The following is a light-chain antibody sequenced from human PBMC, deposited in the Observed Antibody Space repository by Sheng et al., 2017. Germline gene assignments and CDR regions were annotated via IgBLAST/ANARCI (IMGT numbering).Light chain of an antibody. CDR1: QGITGA. CDR2: DAS. V-gene: IGKV1-13*02. Sequence: AIQLTQSPSSLSASVGDRVTITCRASQGITGALAWYQQKPGKAPNLLIYDASSLESGVPSRFSGSGSGTDFSLTISSLQPEDFATYYCQQFNSYPRTFGQGTKVEIK. J-gene: IGKJ1*01. CDR3: QQFNSYPRT.